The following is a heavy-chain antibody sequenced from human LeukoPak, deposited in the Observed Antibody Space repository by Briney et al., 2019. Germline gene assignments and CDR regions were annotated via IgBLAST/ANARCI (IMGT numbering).Heavy chain of an antibody. Sequence: GGTLRLSCAASGFTFSSYGMSWVRQAPGKGLEWVSAISGSGGSTYYADSVKGRFTISRDNSKNTLYLQMNSLRAEDTAVYYCAKDREQWLYGGTNYWGQGTLVTVSS. CDR1: GFTFSSYG. CDR3: AKDREQWLYGGTNY. J-gene: IGHJ4*02. D-gene: IGHD6-19*01. V-gene: IGHV3-23*01. CDR2: ISGSGGST.